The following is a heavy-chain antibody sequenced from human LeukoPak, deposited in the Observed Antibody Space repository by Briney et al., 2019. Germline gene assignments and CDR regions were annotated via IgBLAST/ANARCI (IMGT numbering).Heavy chain of an antibody. CDR2: INHSGST. V-gene: IGHV4-34*01. CDR3: PRGHFGDSGYSYYYYYMDV. Sequence: SETLSLTCAVYGGSFSVYYWSWIRQPPGKGLGWIGEINHSGSTNYNPSLKSRVTISVDTSKNQFSLKLSSVTAADTAVYYCPRGHFGDSGYSYYYYYMDVWGKGTTVTVSS. D-gene: IGHD5-12*01. CDR1: GGSFSVYY. J-gene: IGHJ6*03.